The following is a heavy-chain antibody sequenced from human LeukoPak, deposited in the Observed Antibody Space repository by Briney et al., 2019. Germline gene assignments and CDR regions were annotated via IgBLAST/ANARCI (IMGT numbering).Heavy chain of an antibody. CDR2: INHSGST. D-gene: IGHD2-21*02. Sequence: SETLSLTCAVYGGSFSPYYWSWIRQPPGKGLEWIGEINHSGSTNYNPSLKSRVPISVDTSKNQFSLRLSSVTAADTAVYYCARGGFYCGGDCYVDHWGQGTLVIVSS. J-gene: IGHJ4*02. CDR3: ARGGFYCGGDCYVDH. V-gene: IGHV4-34*01. CDR1: GGSFSPYY.